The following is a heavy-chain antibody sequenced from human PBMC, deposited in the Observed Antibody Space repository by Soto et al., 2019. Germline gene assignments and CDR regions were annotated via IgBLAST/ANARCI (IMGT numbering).Heavy chain of an antibody. CDR3: PRHSPAASRYAYYHYMDV. CDR1: GGSVSSAGYF. V-gene: IGHV4-39*01. Sequence: QLQLEESGPGLVKPSETLSLICTFSGGSVSSAGYFWGWIRQPPGKGLEWVGSVYFSGASYYNPSRKSRVAMSVDTSKRQFSLNLPSATAADTAVYYWPRHSPAASRYAYYHYMDVWGKGTTVTVSS. J-gene: IGHJ6*03. D-gene: IGHD5-12*01. CDR2: VYFSGAS.